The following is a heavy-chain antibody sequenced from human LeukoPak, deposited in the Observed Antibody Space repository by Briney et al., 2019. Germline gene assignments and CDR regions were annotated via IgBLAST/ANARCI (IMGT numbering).Heavy chain of an antibody. V-gene: IGHV4-4*09. CDR1: GGSISSYY. CDR2: IYTSGST. J-gene: IGHJ6*03. CDR3: ARGLWSGYYYYYYYYMDV. Sequence: SETLSLTCTVSGGSISSYYWSWIRQPPGKGLEWIGYIYTSGSTNFNPSLKSRVTISVDTSKNQFSLKLSSVTAADTAVYYCARGLWSGYYYYYYYYMDVWGKGTTVTVSS. D-gene: IGHD3-3*01.